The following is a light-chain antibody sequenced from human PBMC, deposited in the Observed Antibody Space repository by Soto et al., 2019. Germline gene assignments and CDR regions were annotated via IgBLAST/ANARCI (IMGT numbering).Light chain of an antibody. CDR3: QSYDSRRLGV. CDR2: GNN. J-gene: IGLJ3*02. V-gene: IGLV1-40*01. Sequence: QSVLTQPPSVSGAPGQRVTISCTGSSSNIGTGYDVHWYQQLPGTAPKLLIYGNNNRPSGVPDRFSGSKSGTSASLAITGLQAEDEAYYYCQSYDSRRLGVFGGGTKLTVL. CDR1: SSNIGTGYD.